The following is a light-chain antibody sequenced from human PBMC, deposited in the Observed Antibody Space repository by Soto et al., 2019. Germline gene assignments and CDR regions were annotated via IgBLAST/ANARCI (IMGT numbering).Light chain of an antibody. J-gene: IGKJ3*01. Sequence: DIQMTQSPTSLSASVGDRVTITCRASQDIRNFVAWYQQKPGKAPKLLIYAASTLQSGLPSRFSGSGSETDFTLPINSLQPEDVATYSCQKYSSVPVFGPGTKVEIK. CDR3: QKYSSVPV. CDR1: QDIRNF. V-gene: IGKV1-27*01. CDR2: AAS.